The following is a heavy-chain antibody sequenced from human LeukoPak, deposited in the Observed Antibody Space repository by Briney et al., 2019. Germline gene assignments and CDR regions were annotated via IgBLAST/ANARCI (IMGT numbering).Heavy chain of an antibody. D-gene: IGHD5-18*01. CDR2: ISSSSSYI. J-gene: IGHJ4*02. CDR1: GFTFSSYG. V-gene: IGHV3-21*01. Sequence: PGGSLRLSCAASGFTFSSYGMHWVRQAPGKGLEWVSSISSSSSYIYYADSVKGRFTISRDNAKNSLYLQMNSLRAEDTAVYYCARDRNSYGVDYWGQGTLVTVPS. CDR3: ARDRNSYGVDY.